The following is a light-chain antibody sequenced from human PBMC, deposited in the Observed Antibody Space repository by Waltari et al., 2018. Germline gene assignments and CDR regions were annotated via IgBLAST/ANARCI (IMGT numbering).Light chain of an antibody. J-gene: IGLJ2*01. Sequence: SSDLTQDPSLSVALGQTVRLTCQGDSLRRFSASWYQLRPGQAPILVLYGPDNRPSGIPDRFSGSTSGNTASLTITGAQAEDEADYYCHSRETFSTRLFGGGTRLTV. CDR3: HSRETFSTRL. CDR1: SLRRFS. CDR2: GPD. V-gene: IGLV3-19*01.